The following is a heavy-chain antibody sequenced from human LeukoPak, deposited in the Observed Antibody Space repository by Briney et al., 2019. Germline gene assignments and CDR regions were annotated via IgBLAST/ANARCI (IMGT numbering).Heavy chain of an antibody. D-gene: IGHD3-10*01. Sequence: SETLSLTCTVSGGSISSYYWSWIRQPPGKGLEWIGYIYYSGSTNYNPSLKSRVTISVDTSKNQFSLKLSPVTAADTAVYYCARIGLYGSGSDYWGQGTLVTVSS. J-gene: IGHJ4*02. CDR2: IYYSGST. V-gene: IGHV4-59*01. CDR3: ARIGLYGSGSDY. CDR1: GGSISSYY.